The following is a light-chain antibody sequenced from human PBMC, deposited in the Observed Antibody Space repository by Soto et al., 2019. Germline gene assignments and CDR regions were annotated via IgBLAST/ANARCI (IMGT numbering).Light chain of an antibody. CDR3: QQYNNWPALR. Sequence: EIVMTQSPATLSVSPGERATLSCRASQSVSSNLAWYQQKPGQAPRLLIYGASTRATGIPARCSGSGSGTEFTLTISSLQSEDFAVYYCQQYNNWPALRFGGGTKVEIK. CDR1: QSVSSN. CDR2: GAS. J-gene: IGKJ4*02. V-gene: IGKV3-15*01.